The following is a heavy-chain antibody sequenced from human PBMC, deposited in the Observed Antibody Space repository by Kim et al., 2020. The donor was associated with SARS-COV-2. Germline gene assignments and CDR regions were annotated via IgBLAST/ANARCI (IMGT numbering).Heavy chain of an antibody. J-gene: IGHJ6*02. CDR2: INAGNGNT. D-gene: IGHD6-13*01. Sequence: ASVKVSCKASGYTFTSYAMHWVRQAPGQRLEWMGWINAGNGNTKYSQKFQGRVTITRDTSASTAYMELSSLRSEDTAVYYCARGTAAADYYYYYYGMDVWGQGTTVTVSS. V-gene: IGHV1-3*01. CDR1: GYTFTSYA. CDR3: ARGTAAADYYYYYYGMDV.